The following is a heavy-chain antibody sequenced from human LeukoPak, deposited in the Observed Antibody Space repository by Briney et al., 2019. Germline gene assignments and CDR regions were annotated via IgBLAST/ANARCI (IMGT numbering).Heavy chain of an antibody. Sequence: GGSLILSCAASGFTFSSYSMNWVRQAPGKGLEWVSYISSSSSTIYYADSVKGRFTISRDNAKNSLYLQMNSLRDEDTAVYYCARDKYFRRGMVRGDYWGQGTLVTVSS. CDR1: GFTFSSYS. CDR2: ISSSSSTI. V-gene: IGHV3-48*02. CDR3: ARDKYFRRGMVRGDY. J-gene: IGHJ4*02. D-gene: IGHD3-10*01.